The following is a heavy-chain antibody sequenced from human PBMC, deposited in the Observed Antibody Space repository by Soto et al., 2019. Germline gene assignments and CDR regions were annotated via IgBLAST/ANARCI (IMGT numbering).Heavy chain of an antibody. CDR2: ISYDGSNK. D-gene: IGHD3-10*01. CDR3: AKVMWFGELVNALDI. J-gene: IGHJ3*02. Sequence: GGSLRLSCAASGFTFSSYGMHWVRQAPGKGLEWVAVISYDGSNKYYADSVKGRFTISRDNSKNTLYLQMNSLRAEDTAVYYCAKVMWFGELVNALDIWGQGTMVTVSS. CDR1: GFTFSSYG. V-gene: IGHV3-30*18.